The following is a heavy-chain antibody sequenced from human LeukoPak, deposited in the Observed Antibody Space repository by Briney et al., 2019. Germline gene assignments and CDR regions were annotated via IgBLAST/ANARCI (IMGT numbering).Heavy chain of an antibody. Sequence: ASVKVSCKTSGYTFTDYYIHWVRQAPGQGPEWMGWINPNGGGTIYAQKFQGWVTMTMDTSITTVYMELSRLKSDDTAVYYCAKDAENGSGWFDPWGQGTLVTVSS. CDR3: AKDAENGSGWFDP. J-gene: IGHJ5*02. D-gene: IGHD5-24*01. CDR2: INPNGGGT. CDR1: GYTFTDYY. V-gene: IGHV1-2*04.